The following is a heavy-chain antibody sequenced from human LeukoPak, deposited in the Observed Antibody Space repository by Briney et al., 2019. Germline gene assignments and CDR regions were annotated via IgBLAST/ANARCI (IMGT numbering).Heavy chain of an antibody. CDR2: ISWNSGSI. D-gene: IGHD2-15*01. CDR3: ARQHCSGGDCYFFD. Sequence: SGGSLRLSCAASVFTFDDYSMHWVRQAPGKGLEWVSGISWNSGSIGYADSVKGRFTISRDNAKNSLYLQMNSLRAEDTALYYCARQHCSGGDCYFFDWGQGTLVTVSS. J-gene: IGHJ4*02. V-gene: IGHV3-9*01. CDR1: VFTFDDYS.